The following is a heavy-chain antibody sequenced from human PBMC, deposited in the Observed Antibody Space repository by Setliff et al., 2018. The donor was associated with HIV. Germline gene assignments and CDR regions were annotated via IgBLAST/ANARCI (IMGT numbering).Heavy chain of an antibody. Sequence: SETLSLTCAVYGGSLSGYYWSWIRQPPGKGLEWIGEFNHGRSTNYNPSLKSRVTISVDTSKNQFSLKLSSVTAADTAVYYCASAYCGGDCYSRTRKFYYYYYMDVWGKGTTVTVSS. CDR2: FNHGRST. CDR1: GGSLSGYY. D-gene: IGHD2-21*02. J-gene: IGHJ6*03. CDR3: ASAYCGGDCYSRTRKFYYYYYMDV. V-gene: IGHV4-34*01.